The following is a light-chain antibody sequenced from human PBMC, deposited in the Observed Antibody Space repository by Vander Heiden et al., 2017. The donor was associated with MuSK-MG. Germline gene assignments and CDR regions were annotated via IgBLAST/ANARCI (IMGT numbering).Light chain of an antibody. J-gene: IGKJ1*01. CDR3: QQDNNWAWT. CDR1: QSVSNN. V-gene: IGKV3-15*01. Sequence: EIVMTQSPATLSVSPGERTTLSCRASQSVSNNLGWYQQRPGQAPRLLIFGASTRANDIPARFSGSGSGTEFTLTISSLQSEDFAVYYCQQDNNWAWTFGQGTKVEIK. CDR2: GAS.